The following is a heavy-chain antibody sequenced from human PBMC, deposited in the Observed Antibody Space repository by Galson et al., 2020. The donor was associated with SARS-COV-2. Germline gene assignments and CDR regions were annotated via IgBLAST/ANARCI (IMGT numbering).Heavy chain of an antibody. CDR3: SRGPSPSDGHGHYFDY. CDR1: GFTFSDHY. J-gene: IGHJ4*02. CDR2: IRNKANSYTT. V-gene: IGHV3-72*01. Sequence: GGSLRLSCAASGFTFSDHYMDWVRQAPGKGLEWVGRIRNKANSYTTEYAASVKGRFTVSRDDSQNSLYLQMNSLKNEDTAIYYCSRGPSPSDGHGHYFDYWGQGTLVTVSS.